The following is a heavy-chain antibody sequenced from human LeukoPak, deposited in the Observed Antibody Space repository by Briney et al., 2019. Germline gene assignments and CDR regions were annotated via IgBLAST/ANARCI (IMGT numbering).Heavy chain of an antibody. CDR2: ISAYNGNT. V-gene: IGHV1-18*01. Sequence: GASVKVSCKASGYTFTSYGISWVRQAPGQGLEWMGWISAYNGNTNYAQKLQGRVTMTTDTSTSTAYIELRSLRSDDTAVYYCARVVLRFPYGMDVWGQGTTVTVSS. J-gene: IGHJ6*02. CDR1: GYTFTSYG. D-gene: IGHD3-3*01. CDR3: ARVVLRFPYGMDV.